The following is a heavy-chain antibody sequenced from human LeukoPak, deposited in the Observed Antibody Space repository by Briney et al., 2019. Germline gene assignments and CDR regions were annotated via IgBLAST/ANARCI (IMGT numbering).Heavy chain of an antibody. CDR1: GYTFTRYY. CDR3: ARLGYSYGYLEYFDY. CDR2: ISPSGAST. J-gene: IGHJ4*02. Sequence: ASVKVSCKASGYTFTRYYMHWVRQAPGQGLEWMGIISPSGASTSYAQKFQGRVTMTRDTSTSTAYMELSRLRSDDTAVYYCARLGYSYGYLEYFDYWGQGALVTVSS. V-gene: IGHV1-46*01. D-gene: IGHD5-18*01.